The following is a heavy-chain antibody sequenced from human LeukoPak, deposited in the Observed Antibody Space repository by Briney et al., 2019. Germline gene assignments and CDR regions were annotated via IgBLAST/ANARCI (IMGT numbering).Heavy chain of an antibody. D-gene: IGHD4-11*01. CDR3: ANPLTTGRAGFDY. CDR1: GFTFSSYA. Sequence: GGSLRLSCAASGFTFSSYAMSWVRQAPGKGLEWVSTISGSGGSTYYANSVKGRFTISRDNSKNTLYLQMNSLRAEDTAVYYCANPLTTGRAGFDYWGRGTLVTVSS. J-gene: IGHJ4*02. V-gene: IGHV3-23*01. CDR2: ISGSGGST.